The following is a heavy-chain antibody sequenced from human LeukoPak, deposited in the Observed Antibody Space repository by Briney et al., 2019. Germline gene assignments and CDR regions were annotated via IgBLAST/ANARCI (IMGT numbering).Heavy chain of an antibody. D-gene: IGHD6-13*01. Sequence: GGSLRLSCAASGFTFSGYGMHWVRQAPGKGLEWVAVISYDGSNKYYADSVKGRFTISRDNSKNTLYLQMNSLRAEDTAVYYCAKDRIAARNLFDYWGQGTLVTVSS. CDR2: ISYDGSNK. CDR3: AKDRIAARNLFDY. CDR1: GFTFSGYG. J-gene: IGHJ4*02. V-gene: IGHV3-30*18.